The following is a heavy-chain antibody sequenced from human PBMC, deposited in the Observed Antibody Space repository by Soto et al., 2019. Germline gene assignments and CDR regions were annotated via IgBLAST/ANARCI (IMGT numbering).Heavy chain of an antibody. Sequence: QVQLQESGPGLVKPSQTLSLTCTVSVGSISSGGYYWSWIRQHPGKGLEWIGYIYYYGSTYYNPSLKSRVTISVDTSKNQFSLKLSSVTAADTAVYYCARVCGGDCHYGMDVWGQGTTVTVSS. D-gene: IGHD2-21*02. CDR2: IYYYGST. V-gene: IGHV4-31*03. J-gene: IGHJ6*02. CDR1: VGSISSGGYY. CDR3: ARVCGGDCHYGMDV.